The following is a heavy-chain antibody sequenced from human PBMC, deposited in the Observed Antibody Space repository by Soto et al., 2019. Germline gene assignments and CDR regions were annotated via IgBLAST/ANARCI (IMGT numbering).Heavy chain of an antibody. V-gene: IGHV5-10-1*01. D-gene: IGHD3-3*01. J-gene: IGHJ3*02. CDR3: ARQAIFGVIIIAFDI. CDR2: IDPSDSYT. Sequence: GESLKISCKGSGYSFSSYWITWVRQMPGKGLEWMGRIDPSDSYTNYSPSFQGHVTISADKSISTAYLQCSSLKASDTAMYYCARQAIFGVIIIAFDIWGQGTMDTV. CDR1: GYSFSSYW.